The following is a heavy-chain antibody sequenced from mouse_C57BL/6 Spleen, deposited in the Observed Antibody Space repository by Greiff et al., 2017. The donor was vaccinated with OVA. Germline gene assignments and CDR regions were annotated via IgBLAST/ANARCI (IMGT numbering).Heavy chain of an antibody. CDR2: ISSGGSYT. V-gene: IGHV5-6*01. J-gene: IGHJ4*01. Sequence: VQLKESGGDLVKPGGSLKLSCAASGFTFSSYGMSWVRQTPDKRLEWVATISSGGSYTYYPDSVKGRFTISRDNAKNTLYLQMSSLKSEDTAMYYCARHPMDYWGQGTSVTVSS. CDR3: ARHPMDY. CDR1: GFTFSSYG.